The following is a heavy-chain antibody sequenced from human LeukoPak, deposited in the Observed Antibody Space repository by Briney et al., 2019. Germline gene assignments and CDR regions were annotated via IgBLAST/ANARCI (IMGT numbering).Heavy chain of an antibody. CDR2: ISGSGGST. D-gene: IGHD6-13*01. CDR1: GFTFSSYV. CDR3: AKGSGVAAADARVFDY. Sequence: TGGSPRLSCAASGFTFSSYVMSWVRQAPGKGLEWVSAISGSGGSTYYADSVKGRFTISRDNSKNTLYLQMNSLRAEDTAVYYCAKGSGVAAADARVFDYWGQGTLVTVSS. V-gene: IGHV3-23*01. J-gene: IGHJ4*02.